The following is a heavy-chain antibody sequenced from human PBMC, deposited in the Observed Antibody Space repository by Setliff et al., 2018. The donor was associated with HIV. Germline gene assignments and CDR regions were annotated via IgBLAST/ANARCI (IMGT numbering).Heavy chain of an antibody. CDR3: VRGSGYYYFDN. V-gene: IGHV3-15*01. J-gene: IGHJ4*02. D-gene: IGHD3-22*01. CDR2: IKTRADGGAA. Sequence: PGGSLRLSCAASGFTFNNAWMTWVRQAPGKGLECLGRIKTRADGGAADSAEPVKGRFTISRDDSKSTLYLQMNSLKTEDTAVYYCVRGSGYYYFDNWGQGALVTVSS. CDR1: GFTFNNAW.